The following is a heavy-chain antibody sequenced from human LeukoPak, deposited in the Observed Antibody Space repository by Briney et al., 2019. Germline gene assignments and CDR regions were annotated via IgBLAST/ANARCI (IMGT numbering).Heavy chain of an antibody. V-gene: IGHV3-7*03. CDR1: GFPFSSYS. CDR2: IKPDGTTK. Sequence: GGSLRLSCAASGFPFSSYSMTWVRQAPGKGLEWVANIKPDGTTKFYVDSVKGRFTISRDNALNSLYLQMNSLRAEDTAIYYCARSTPYGTTWYGRSDYWGQGTLVTVSS. J-gene: IGHJ4*02. D-gene: IGHD6-13*01. CDR3: ARSTPYGTTWYGRSDY.